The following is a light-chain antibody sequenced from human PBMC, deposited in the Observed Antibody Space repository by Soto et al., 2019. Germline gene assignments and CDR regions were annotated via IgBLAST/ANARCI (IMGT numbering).Light chain of an antibody. CDR1: QSVGIY. Sequence: EVVLTQSPATLSLSPGERATLSCRASQSVGIYLAWYQQKPGQAPRLLIFDASNRATGIPARFSGSWSATDFTLTISRLEAEDFAVYYCQQRSNGLTFGGGNKVEIK. CDR3: QQRSNGLT. J-gene: IGKJ4*01. CDR2: DAS. V-gene: IGKV3-11*01.